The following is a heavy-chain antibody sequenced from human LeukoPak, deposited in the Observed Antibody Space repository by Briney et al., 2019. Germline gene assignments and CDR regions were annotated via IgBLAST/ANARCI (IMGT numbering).Heavy chain of an antibody. CDR2: FDPEDGET. J-gene: IGHJ4*02. CDR1: GYTLTELS. CDR3: ARVEANFDWLAYFDY. Sequence: ASVKVSCKVSGYTLTELSMHWVRQAPGKGLEWMGGFDPEDGETIYAQKFQGRVTMTEDTSTDTAYMELSRLRSDDTAVYYCARVEANFDWLAYFDYWGQGTLVTVSS. V-gene: IGHV1-24*01. D-gene: IGHD3-9*01.